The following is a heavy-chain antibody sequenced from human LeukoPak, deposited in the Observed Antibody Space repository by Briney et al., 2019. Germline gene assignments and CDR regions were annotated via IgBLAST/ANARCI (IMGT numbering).Heavy chain of an antibody. CDR2: INPNSGGT. Sequence: GASVKVSCKASGYTFTGYYMHWVRQAPGQGLEWMGWINPNSGGTNYAQKFQGRVTMTRDTSISTAYMELSRLRSDDTAVYYCARDLSFWNQNWFDPWGQGTLVTVSS. CDR1: GYTFTGYY. J-gene: IGHJ5*02. D-gene: IGHD1-1*01. CDR3: ARDLSFWNQNWFDP. V-gene: IGHV1-2*02.